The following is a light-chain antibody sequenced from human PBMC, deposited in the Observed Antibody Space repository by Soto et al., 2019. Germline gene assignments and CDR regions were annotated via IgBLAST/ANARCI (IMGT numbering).Light chain of an antibody. J-gene: IGKJ5*01. CDR1: QTISSW. CDR2: DAS. Sequence: DIQMTQSPSTLSASVGARVPITCRASQTISSWLAWYQQKPGKAPTLLIYDASTLERGVPSRFSGTGSGTEFTLSIDSLQPDDFATYYCQQYHTSSITFGQGTRLEIK. CDR3: QQYHTSSIT. V-gene: IGKV1-5*01.